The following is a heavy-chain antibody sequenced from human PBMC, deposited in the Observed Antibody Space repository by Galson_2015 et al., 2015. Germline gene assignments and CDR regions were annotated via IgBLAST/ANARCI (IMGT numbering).Heavy chain of an antibody. CDR1: GGSISSGGYY. D-gene: IGHD3-22*01. Sequence: TLSLTCTVSGGSISSGGYYWNWIRQHPGKGLEWIGYIYYSGSTYYNPSLRSRVTISVDTSKNQFSLKLSSVTAADTAVYYCARALLPTDDYYDSSGYFGYWGQGTLVTVSS. CDR2: IYYSGST. J-gene: IGHJ4*02. V-gene: IGHV4-31*03. CDR3: ARALLPTDDYYDSSGYFGY.